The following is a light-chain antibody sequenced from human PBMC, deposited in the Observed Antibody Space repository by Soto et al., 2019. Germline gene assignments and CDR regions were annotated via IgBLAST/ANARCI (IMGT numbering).Light chain of an antibody. CDR1: QGIRND. CDR3: LQQNSYPRT. CDR2: AAS. V-gene: IGKV1-17*01. J-gene: IGKJ1*01. Sequence: DIQMTQSPSSLSASGGDRVTLTCRASQGIRNDLGWYKQTPGKAPKGLSYAASSLQSGVPSRFRGSGSGTDFTLTISSLKPEDFETYYCLQQNSYPRTFGQGTKVDIK.